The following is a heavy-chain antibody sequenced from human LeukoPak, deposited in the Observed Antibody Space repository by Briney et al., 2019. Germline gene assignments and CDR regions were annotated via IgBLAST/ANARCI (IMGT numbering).Heavy chain of an antibody. CDR2: IKEDGGEK. V-gene: IGHV3-7*03. CDR3: ATGGGSGSTSQCSGTHEFDR. CDR1: GFTFSDSW. Sequence: PGGSLRLSCGATGFTFSDSWLRWVRQAPGKGLEWWANIKEDGGEKCYVNSVKARFTITRDNFKNSLYLQMNSLRAEDRAVYYCATGGGSGSTSQCSGTHEFDRWGQGTLVTVSS. D-gene: IGHD1-7*01. J-gene: IGHJ4*02.